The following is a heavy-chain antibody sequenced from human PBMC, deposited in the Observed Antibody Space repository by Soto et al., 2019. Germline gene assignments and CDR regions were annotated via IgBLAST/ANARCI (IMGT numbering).Heavy chain of an antibody. D-gene: IGHD2-2*01. CDR1: GFIFDDYA. CDR3: AKGPRSAYHVLYYFDY. Sequence: EVQLVESGGGLVQPGRSLRLSCAASGFIFDDYAMHWVRQAPGKGLEWVSGISWKSGSIGYADSVKGRFTISRDNAKNSLYLQINSLKTEDTALYYCAKGPRSAYHVLYYFDYWDQGTLVTVSS. V-gene: IGHV3-9*01. J-gene: IGHJ4*02. CDR2: ISWKSGSI.